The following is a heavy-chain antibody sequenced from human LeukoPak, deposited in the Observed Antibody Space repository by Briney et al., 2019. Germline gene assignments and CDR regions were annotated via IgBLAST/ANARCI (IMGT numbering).Heavy chain of an antibody. J-gene: IGHJ4*02. V-gene: IGHV3-48*02. CDR3: ARGSYYAPYYFDY. CDR1: GFTFSTYR. Sequence: RGSLRLSCAASGFTFSTYRMHWVRQAPRKGLEWLSYISSGSNTIFYADSVKGRFTISRDNAKNSLFLQVNSLRDEDTAVYYCARGSYYAPYYFDYWGQGTLVTVSS. D-gene: IGHD1-26*01. CDR2: ISSGSNTI.